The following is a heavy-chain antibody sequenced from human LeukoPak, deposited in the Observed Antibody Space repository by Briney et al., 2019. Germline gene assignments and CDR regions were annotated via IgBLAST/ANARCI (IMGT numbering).Heavy chain of an antibody. D-gene: IGHD2-2*01. J-gene: IGHJ6*03. CDR2: IYPGDPDT. Sequence: GESLKISCKGSGYRFTRYWIGLVRQLPGKGLGWLGIIYPGDPDTRYSPSFQGQVTISADKSISTAYLQWSSLKASDTAMYYCARHACSSTSCYAGYYYYYMDVWGKGTTVTVSS. CDR3: ARHACSSTSCYAGYYYYYMDV. CDR1: GYRFTRYW. V-gene: IGHV5-51*01.